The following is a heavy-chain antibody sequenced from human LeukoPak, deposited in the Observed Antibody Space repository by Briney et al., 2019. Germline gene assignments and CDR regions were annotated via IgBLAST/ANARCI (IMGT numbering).Heavy chain of an antibody. CDR2: IIPILGIA. D-gene: IGHD1-26*01. CDR1: GGTFSSYT. J-gene: IGHJ4*02. V-gene: IGHV1-69*02. CDR3: STSGSYSNTNFDY. Sequence: SVKVSCKASGGTFSSYTISWVRQPPGQGLEWMGRIIPILGIANYAQKFQGRVTITADKSTSTAYMELSSLRSEDTAVYYCSTSGSYSNTNFDYWGQGTLVTVSS.